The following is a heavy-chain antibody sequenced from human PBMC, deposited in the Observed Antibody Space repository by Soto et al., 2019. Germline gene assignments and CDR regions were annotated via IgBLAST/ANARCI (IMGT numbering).Heavy chain of an antibody. CDR3: ARSSITGTTWSFDK. D-gene: IGHD1-1*01. J-gene: IGHJ4*02. V-gene: IGHV5-51*01. CDR1: GYSFTNYW. CDR2: IYPGDSDA. Sequence: GESLKISCKASGYSFTNYWIGWVRQMPGKGLEWMAIIYPGDSDARYRPSFQGQVTISADKSINTAYLQWSSLKASDTAMYYCARSSITGTTWSFDKWGQGTLGTAPQ.